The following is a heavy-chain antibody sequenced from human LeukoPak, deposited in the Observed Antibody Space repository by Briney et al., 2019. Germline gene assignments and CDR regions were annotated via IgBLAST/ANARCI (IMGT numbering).Heavy chain of an antibody. CDR3: ARVMIYKVRYFQH. Sequence: QPGGPVRLSCAPSGFTFSIYEMNCVRQAPGRGLEWFSYISSSGSTIYSADSVKGRFTISRDNAKNSLYLRIHSLRAEDTAVYYCARVMIYKVRYFQHWGQGTLVTVSS. CDR2: ISSSGSTI. J-gene: IGHJ1*01. CDR1: GFTFSIYE. V-gene: IGHV3-48*03. D-gene: IGHD5-24*01.